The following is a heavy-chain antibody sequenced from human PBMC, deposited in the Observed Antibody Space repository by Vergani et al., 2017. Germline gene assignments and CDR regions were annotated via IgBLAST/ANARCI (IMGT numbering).Heavy chain of an antibody. CDR1: GGSISSSSYY. CDR3: ARFGDYVWGSYRHLDY. V-gene: IGHV4-39*01. J-gene: IGHJ4*02. CDR2: IYYSGST. Sequence: QLQLQESGPGLVKPSETLSLTCTVSGGSISSSSYYWGWIRQPPGKGLEWIGSIYYSGSTYYNPSLKSRVTISVDTSKNQFSLKLSSVTAADTAVYYCARFGDYVWGSYRHLDYWGQGTLVTVSS. D-gene: IGHD3-16*02.